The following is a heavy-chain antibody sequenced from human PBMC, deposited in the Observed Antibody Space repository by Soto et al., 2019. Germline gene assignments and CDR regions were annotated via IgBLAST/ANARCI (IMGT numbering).Heavy chain of an antibody. Sequence: SETVSLTCTVFGGSNRSYHWSWVKRPPGKGLEWNGYVYNSESKTYSPSFKSRFTISVDTSTNQFSLNLISVTAADTAVYYCARLLDSWGQGTLVTVSS. V-gene: IGHV4-59*08. J-gene: IGHJ5*01. CDR2: VYNSESK. CDR3: ARLLDS. CDR1: GGSNRSYH.